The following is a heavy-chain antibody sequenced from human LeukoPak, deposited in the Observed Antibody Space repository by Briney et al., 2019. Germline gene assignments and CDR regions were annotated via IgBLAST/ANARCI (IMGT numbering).Heavy chain of an antibody. V-gene: IGHV3-21*01. Sequence: PGGSLRLSCAASGFTFSSYSMNWVRQAPGKGLEWVSSISSSSSYIYYADSVKGRFTISRGNAKNSLYLQMNSLRAEDTAVYYCARDYCSSTSCYLVNWGQGTLVTVSS. CDR1: GFTFSSYS. D-gene: IGHD2-2*01. CDR2: ISSSSSYI. J-gene: IGHJ4*02. CDR3: ARDYCSSTSCYLVN.